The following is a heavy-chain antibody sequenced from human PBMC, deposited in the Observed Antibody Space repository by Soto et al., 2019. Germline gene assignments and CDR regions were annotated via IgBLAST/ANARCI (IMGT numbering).Heavy chain of an antibody. J-gene: IGHJ5*02. CDR3: ARGAEMSSLTKWFDP. Sequence: PGGSLRLSCAASGFIFRDYYMSWIRQAPGKGLEWLAYISRDGNAIFYADSVIGRFTVSRDNAKNSLFLQMDDLRAEDTAMFFCARGAEMSSLTKWFDPWGQGTLVTVSS. CDR2: ISRDGNAI. V-gene: IGHV3-11*01. CDR1: GFIFRDYY. D-gene: IGHD1-1*01.